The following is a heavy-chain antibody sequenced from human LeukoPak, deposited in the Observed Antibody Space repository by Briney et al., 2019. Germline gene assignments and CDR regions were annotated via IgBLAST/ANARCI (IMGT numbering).Heavy chain of an antibody. CDR1: GGSISSGSYY. V-gene: IGHV4-61*02. J-gene: IGHJ5*02. CDR3: ARDVSSNYDWFDP. CDR2: IYTSGST. Sequence: SETLSLTCTVSGGSISSGSYYWSWIRQPAGKGLEWIGRIYTSGSTNYNPSLKSRVTISVDTSKNQFSLKLSSVTAADTAVYYCARDVSSNYDWFDPWAREPWSPSPQ. D-gene: IGHD4-11*01.